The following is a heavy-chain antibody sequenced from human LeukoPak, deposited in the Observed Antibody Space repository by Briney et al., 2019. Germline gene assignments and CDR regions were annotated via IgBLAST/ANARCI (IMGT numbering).Heavy chain of an antibody. CDR1: GFNFIRAW. J-gene: IGHJ4*02. CDR2: IKSEIEGGAT. V-gene: IGHV3-15*01. D-gene: IGHD1-26*01. Sequence: GGSLRLSCAASGFNFIRAWMNWVRQAPGKGLEWVGRIKSEIEGGATEYGAPVKGRFTISRDDSKTTVYLQMNSLRAEDTAVYYCARDSEWGLLRSDYWGQGTLVTVSS. CDR3: ARDSEWGLLRSDY.